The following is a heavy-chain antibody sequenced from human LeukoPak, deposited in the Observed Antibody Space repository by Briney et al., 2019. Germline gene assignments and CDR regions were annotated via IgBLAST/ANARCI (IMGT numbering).Heavy chain of an antibody. Sequence: PGGSLRLSCAASGFTFSSYAMSWVRQAPGRGQKWVSSISGRGSATRYADSVRGRFTISRDNSKNTLYLQMNSLSAEDTATYYCAKQIPDSSGYDFGAFDIWGQGTVVTVSS. CDR1: GFTFSSYA. D-gene: IGHD3-22*01. J-gene: IGHJ3*02. CDR2: ISGRGSAT. CDR3: AKQIPDSSGYDFGAFDI. V-gene: IGHV3-23*01.